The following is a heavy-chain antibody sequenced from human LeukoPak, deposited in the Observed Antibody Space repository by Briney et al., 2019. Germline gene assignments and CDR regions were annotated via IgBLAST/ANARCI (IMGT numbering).Heavy chain of an antibody. CDR2: ISSSSSYI. Sequence: ETGGSLRLSCAASGFTFSSYSMNWVRQAPGKGLEWVSSISSSSSYIYYADSVKGRFTISRDNAKNSLYLQMNSLRAEDTAVYYCARDAKDNSYVLRYFDWSHTWDYYYYYMDVWGKGTTVTISS. J-gene: IGHJ6*03. CDR3: ARDAKDNSYVLRYFDWSHTWDYYYYYMDV. CDR1: GFTFSSYS. V-gene: IGHV3-21*01. D-gene: IGHD3-9*01.